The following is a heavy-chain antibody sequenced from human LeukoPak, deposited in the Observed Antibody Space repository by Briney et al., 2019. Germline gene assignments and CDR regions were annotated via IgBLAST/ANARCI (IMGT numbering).Heavy chain of an antibody. CDR1: GFTFSSYA. CDR3: ARAGKTGAAAFDI. J-gene: IGHJ3*02. D-gene: IGHD3-10*01. Sequence: GGSLRLSCAASGFTFSSYAMTWVRQAPGKGLEWVSGISGSAGSTYYADSVKGRFTISRDNTKNTLYLQMNSLRAEDTAVYYCARAGKTGAAAFDIWGQGTMVTVSS. V-gene: IGHV3-23*01. CDR2: ISGSAGST.